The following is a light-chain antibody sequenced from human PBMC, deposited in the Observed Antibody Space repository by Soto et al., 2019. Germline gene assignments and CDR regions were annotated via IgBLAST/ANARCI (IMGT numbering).Light chain of an antibody. CDR3: TSYTSKSSLI. Sequence: QSALTQPASVSGSPGQSITISCAGTMRDVGAYNLVSWYQQQPGRAPQLIIYEVRNRSSGISFRFSGSKSGNTASLTISGLQAEDEDDYYCTSYTSKSSLIFGGGTKLTVL. CDR2: EVR. V-gene: IGLV2-14*01. J-gene: IGLJ2*01. CDR1: MRDVGAYNL.